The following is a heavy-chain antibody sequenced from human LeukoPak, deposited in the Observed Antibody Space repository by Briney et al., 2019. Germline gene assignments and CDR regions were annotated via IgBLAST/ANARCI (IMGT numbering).Heavy chain of an antibody. CDR1: GYTFTSYY. Sequence: ASVKVSCKASGYTFTSYYMHWVRQAPGQGLEWMGIINPSGGSTSYAQKFQGRVTMTRDTSTSTVYMELSSLRSEDTAVYYCARVHGSGSYLIVPYFDYWGQGTLVTVSS. J-gene: IGHJ4*02. CDR2: INPSGGST. D-gene: IGHD3-10*01. CDR3: ARVHGSGSYLIVPYFDY. V-gene: IGHV1-46*01.